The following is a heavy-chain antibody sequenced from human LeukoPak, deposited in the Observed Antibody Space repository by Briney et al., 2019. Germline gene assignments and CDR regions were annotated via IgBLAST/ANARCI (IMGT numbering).Heavy chain of an antibody. CDR3: AKSYAYTPDYFDY. Sequence: GGSLRLSCAASGFTFSAYAMAWVRQAPGKGLQWVSTLSGNSGSTYYADSVKGRFIISRDNSKSTLFLQMNSLRAEDTAVYYCAKSYAYTPDYFDYWGQGTLVTVSS. J-gene: IGHJ4*02. D-gene: IGHD2-21*01. CDR2: LSGNSGST. V-gene: IGHV3-23*01. CDR1: GFTFSAYA.